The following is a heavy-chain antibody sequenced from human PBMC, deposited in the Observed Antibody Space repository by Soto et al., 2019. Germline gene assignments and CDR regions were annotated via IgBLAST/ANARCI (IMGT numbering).Heavy chain of an antibody. CDR2: ISYDGSNK. D-gene: IGHD6-13*01. V-gene: IGHV3-30*03. CDR3: ASAAAGMGGLGGY. CDR1: GFTFSSYG. Sequence: QVQLVESGGGVVQPGRSLRLSCAASGFTFSSYGMHWVRQAPGKGLEWVAVISYDGSNKYYADSVKGRFTISRDKSKNTLYLQMNSLRAEDTAVYYCASAAAGMGGLGGYWGQGTLVTVSS. J-gene: IGHJ4*02.